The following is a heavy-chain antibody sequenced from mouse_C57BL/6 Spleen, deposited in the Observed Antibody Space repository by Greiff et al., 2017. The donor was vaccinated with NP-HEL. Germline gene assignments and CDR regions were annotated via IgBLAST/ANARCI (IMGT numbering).Heavy chain of an antibody. V-gene: IGHV1-53*01. CDR1: GYTFTSYW. Sequence: QVQLQQPGTELVKPGASVKLSCKASGYTFTSYWMHWVKQRPGQGLEWIGNINPSNGGTNYNEEFKSKATLTVDKSSSTAYMQLSSLTSEDSAVYYCAIKLGYAMDYWGQGTSVTVSS. CDR2: INPSNGGT. D-gene: IGHD4-1*01. J-gene: IGHJ4*01. CDR3: AIKLGYAMDY.